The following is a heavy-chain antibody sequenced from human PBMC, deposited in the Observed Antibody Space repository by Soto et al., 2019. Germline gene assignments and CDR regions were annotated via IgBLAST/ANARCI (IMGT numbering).Heavy chain of an antibody. CDR3: ARGAPTYYDVGNWFDP. CDR1: GGTFSSYT. J-gene: IGHJ5*02. V-gene: IGHV1-69*02. CDR2: IIPILGIA. D-gene: IGHD3-3*01. Sequence: QVQLVQSGAEVKKPGSSVKVSCKASGGTFSSYTISWVRQAPGQGLEWMGRIIPILGIANYAQKFQGRVTITADKSTSTAYMELSSLRSEDTAVYYCARGAPTYYDVGNWFDPWGQGTLVTVSS.